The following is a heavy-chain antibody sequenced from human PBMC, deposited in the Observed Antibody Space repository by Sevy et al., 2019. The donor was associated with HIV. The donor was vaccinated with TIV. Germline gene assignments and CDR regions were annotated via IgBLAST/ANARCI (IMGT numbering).Heavy chain of an antibody. CDR2: INHSGST. Sequence: SETLSLTCAVYGGSFSGYYWSWIRQPPGKGLEWIGEINHSGSTNYNPSLKSRVTISVDTSKNQFSLKLSAVTAADTAVYYCARHCGSTSCSHAFDIWGQGTMDTVSS. V-gene: IGHV4-34*01. D-gene: IGHD2-2*01. J-gene: IGHJ3*02. CDR3: ARHCGSTSCSHAFDI. CDR1: GGSFSGYY.